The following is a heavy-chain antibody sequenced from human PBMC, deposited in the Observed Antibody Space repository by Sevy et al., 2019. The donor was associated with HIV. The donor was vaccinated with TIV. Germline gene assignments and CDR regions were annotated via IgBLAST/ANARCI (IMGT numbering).Heavy chain of an antibody. CDR2: ISGSGGST. V-gene: IGHV3-23*01. J-gene: IGHJ6*02. CDR1: GFTFSSYA. D-gene: IGHD6-13*01. CDR3: AKDGRAAAGIYYYGMDV. Sequence: GGSLRLSCAASGFTFSSYAMSWVRQAPGKGLEWVSAISGSGGSTYYADSVKGRFTTSRDNSKNTLYLQMNSLRAEDTAVYYCAKDGRAAAGIYYYGMDVWGQGTTVTVSS.